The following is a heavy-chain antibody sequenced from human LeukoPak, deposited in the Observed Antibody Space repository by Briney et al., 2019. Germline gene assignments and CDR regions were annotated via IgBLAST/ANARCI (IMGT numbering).Heavy chain of an antibody. V-gene: IGHV4-34*01. CDR3: ARGGYSYGYGYYYYYYMDV. J-gene: IGHJ6*03. CDR2: INHSGST. Sequence: SETLSLTCAVYGGSFSGYYWSWIRQPPGKGLEWIGEINHSGSTNYNPSLKSRVTISVDTSKNQFSLKLSSVTAADMAVYYCARGGYSYGYGYYYYYYMDVWGKGTTVTVSS. CDR1: GGSFSGYY. D-gene: IGHD5-18*01.